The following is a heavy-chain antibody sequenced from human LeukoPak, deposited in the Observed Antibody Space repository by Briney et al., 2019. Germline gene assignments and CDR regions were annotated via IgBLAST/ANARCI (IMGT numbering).Heavy chain of an antibody. J-gene: IGHJ4*02. V-gene: IGHV1-18*01. CDR3: ARDWSSSSWYDFFDY. D-gene: IGHD6-13*01. Sequence: ASVKVSCKASGYTFTSYGISWVRQAPGQGLEWMGWISAYNGNTNYAQKLQGRVTMTTDTSTSTAYMELRSLRSDDTAVYYRARDWSSSSWYDFFDYWGQGTLVTVSS. CDR1: GYTFTSYG. CDR2: ISAYNGNT.